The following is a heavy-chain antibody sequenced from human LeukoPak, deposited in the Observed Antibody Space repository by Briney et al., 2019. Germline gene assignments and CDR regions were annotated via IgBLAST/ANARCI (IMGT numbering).Heavy chain of an antibody. J-gene: IGHJ4*02. CDR2: ISSSSSYI. CDR3: AKGSFDFWSGYYIG. Sequence: GGSLRLSCAASGFTFSSYSMNWVRQAPGKGLEWVSSISSSSSYIYYADSVKGRFTISRDNAKNTLYLQMNSLRAEDTAVYYCAKGSFDFWSGYYIGWGQGTLVTVSS. D-gene: IGHD3-3*01. V-gene: IGHV3-21*04. CDR1: GFTFSSYS.